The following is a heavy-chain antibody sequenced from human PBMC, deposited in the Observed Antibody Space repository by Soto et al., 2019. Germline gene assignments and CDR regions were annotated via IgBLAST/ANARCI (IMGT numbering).Heavy chain of an antibody. D-gene: IGHD2-2*01. V-gene: IGHV3-21*01. CDR3: ARDLEGYCSSTSCYVFDY. CDR2: ISSSSSYI. Sequence: GGSLRLSCAASGFTFSSYSMNWVRQAPGKGLEWVSSISSSSSYIYYADSVKGRFTISRDNAKNSLYLQMNSLRAEDTAVYYCARDLEGYCSSTSCYVFDYWGQGTLVTVSS. J-gene: IGHJ4*02. CDR1: GFTFSSYS.